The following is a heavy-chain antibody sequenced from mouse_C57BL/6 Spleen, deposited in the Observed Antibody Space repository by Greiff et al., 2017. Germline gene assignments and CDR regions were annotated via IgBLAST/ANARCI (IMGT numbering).Heavy chain of an antibody. V-gene: IGHV14-4*01. J-gene: IGHJ1*03. Sequence: EVQLQQSGAELVRPGASVKLSCTASGFNIKDDYMHWVKQRPEQGLEWIGWVDPENGDTEYASQFQGKATITADTSSNTAYLQLSSLTSEDTAVYDCTTDYGSSYSWYFDVGGTGTTVTVSS. CDR3: TTDYGSSYSWYFDV. CDR2: VDPENGDT. D-gene: IGHD1-1*01. CDR1: GFNIKDDY.